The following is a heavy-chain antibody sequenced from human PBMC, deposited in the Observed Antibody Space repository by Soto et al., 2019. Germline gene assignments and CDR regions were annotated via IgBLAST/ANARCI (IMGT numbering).Heavy chain of an antibody. V-gene: IGHV4-59*01. CDR3: ARSVAVPGAHIDY. Sequence: SETLSLTCSVSGGSISGSYWSWIRQSPGKGLEWLGYVYYTGSTNYSPSLRSRVSISVDTSKNEFSLRLGSVTAADTAVYFCARSVAVPGAHIDYWGQGTQVTVSS. CDR2: VYYTGST. CDR1: GGSISGSY. D-gene: IGHD6-19*01. J-gene: IGHJ4*02.